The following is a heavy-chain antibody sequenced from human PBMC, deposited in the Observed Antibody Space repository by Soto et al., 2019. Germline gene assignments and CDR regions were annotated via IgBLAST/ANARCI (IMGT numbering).Heavy chain of an antibody. D-gene: IGHD2-15*01. V-gene: IGHV1-3*01. CDR2: INSGNGNT. Sequence: ASVKVSCKASGYTFSIYAMHWVRQAPGQRLEWMGWINSGNGNTKYSQKFQGRVTITRDTSASTAYMELSSLRSEDTAVYYCARVPGGRRSFVDYWGQGNLVTVS. CDR1: GYTFSIYA. CDR3: ARVPGGRRSFVDY. J-gene: IGHJ4*02.